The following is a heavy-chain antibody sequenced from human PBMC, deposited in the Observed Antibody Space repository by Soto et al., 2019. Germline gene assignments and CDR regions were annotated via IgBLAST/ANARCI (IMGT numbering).Heavy chain of an antibody. J-gene: IGHJ6*03. CDR2: ISYDGSNK. D-gene: IGHD3-9*01. CDR3: AKERGYFDWLLYFYYYYMDV. Sequence: GSLRLSCAASGFTFSSYGMHWVRQAPGKGLEWVAVISYDGSNKYYADSVKGRFTISRDNSKNTLYLQMNSLRAEDTAVYYCAKERGYFDWLLYFYYYYMDVWGKGTTVTVSS. V-gene: IGHV3-30*18. CDR1: GFTFSSYG.